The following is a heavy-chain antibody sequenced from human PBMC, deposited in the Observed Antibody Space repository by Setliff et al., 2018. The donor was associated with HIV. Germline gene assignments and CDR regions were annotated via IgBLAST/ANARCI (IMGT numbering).Heavy chain of an antibody. D-gene: IGHD3-22*01. J-gene: IGHJ5*02. V-gene: IGHV4-39*01. Sequence: PSETLSLTCGVSGGSISDSKYYWSWIRQPPGKGLEFIGSIYHTGKTYYNLSLKSRLTMSLDTSKNQFSLNLSSVTAADTAVYYCASRVYYYDESATLREEGFVPWGQGTLVTVSS. CDR1: GGSISDSKYY. CDR2: IYHTGKT. CDR3: ASRVYYYDESATLREEGFVP.